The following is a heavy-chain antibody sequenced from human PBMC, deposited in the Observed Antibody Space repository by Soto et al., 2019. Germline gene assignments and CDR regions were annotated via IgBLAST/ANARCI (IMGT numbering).Heavy chain of an antibody. CDR1: GFTVSSNY. D-gene: IGHD3-10*01. J-gene: IGHJ4*02. V-gene: IGHV3-53*04. Sequence: EVQLVESGGGLVQPGGSLRLSCAASGFTVSSNYMSWVRQAPGKGLEWVSVIYSGGSTYYADSVKGRFTISRHNSKNTLYLQMNSLRAADTAVYYCERDFRPPFGLRDFDYWGQGTLVTVSS. CDR2: IYSGGST. CDR3: ERDFRPPFGLRDFDY.